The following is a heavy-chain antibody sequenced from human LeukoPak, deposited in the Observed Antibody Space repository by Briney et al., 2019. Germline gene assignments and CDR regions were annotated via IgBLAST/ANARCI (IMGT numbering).Heavy chain of an antibody. CDR3: ARANRGSYSGQFDY. D-gene: IGHD1-26*01. Sequence: GGSLRLSCAASGFTVSSNYMSWVRQAPGKGLEWVSVIYSGGSTYYADSVKGRFTISRDNSKNTLYLQMNSLRAEDTAVYYCARANRGSYSGQFDYWGQGTLVTVSS. CDR1: GFTVSSNY. CDR2: IYSGGST. J-gene: IGHJ4*02. V-gene: IGHV3-66*01.